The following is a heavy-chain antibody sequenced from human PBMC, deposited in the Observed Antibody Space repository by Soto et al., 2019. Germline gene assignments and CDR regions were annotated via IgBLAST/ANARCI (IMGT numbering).Heavy chain of an antibody. CDR1: GYSFTSYW. D-gene: IGHD2-2*01. J-gene: IGHJ4*02. Sequence: PGEPLKISCKASGYSFTSYWISWVRQMPGKGLEWMGIFYPGDSNARYSPSFQGQVTISVDKSINTAYLQWSSLKASDTAVYYCARQYVTAATIPSLAYAHCGQGTLVTVSS. CDR2: FYPGDSNA. CDR3: ARQYVTAATIPSLAYAH. V-gene: IGHV5-51*01.